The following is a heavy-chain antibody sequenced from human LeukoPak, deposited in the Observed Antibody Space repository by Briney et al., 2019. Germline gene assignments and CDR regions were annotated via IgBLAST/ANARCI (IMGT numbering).Heavy chain of an antibody. J-gene: IGHJ6*02. V-gene: IGHV3-21*04. D-gene: IGHD3-22*01. CDR3: AKDILPPNYYDSSGPTAVYYYYGMDV. CDR1: GFTFSSYS. Sequence: GGSLRLSCAASGFTFSSYSMNWVRQAPGKGLEWVSSISSSSSYIYYADSVKGRFTISRDNAKNSLYLQMNSLRAEDTAVYYCAKDILPPNYYDSSGPTAVYYYYGMDVWGQGTTVTVSS. CDR2: ISSSSSYI.